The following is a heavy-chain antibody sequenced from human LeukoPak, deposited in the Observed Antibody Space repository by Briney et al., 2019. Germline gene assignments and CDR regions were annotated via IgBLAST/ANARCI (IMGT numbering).Heavy chain of an antibody. CDR3: GKGLAYTYPYSGNMDV. CDR2: ISFHGTDS. J-gene: IGHJ6*03. CDR1: GFTFISYA. D-gene: IGHD5-18*01. V-gene: IGHV3-30*04. Sequence: GGSLRLSCAASGFTFISYAIHWVRQAPGKGLEWVAVISFHGTDSFYADSVKGRFTISRDNSKNTLYLQMSSLRADDTAVYYCGKGLAYTYPYSGNMDVWGKGTTVTISS.